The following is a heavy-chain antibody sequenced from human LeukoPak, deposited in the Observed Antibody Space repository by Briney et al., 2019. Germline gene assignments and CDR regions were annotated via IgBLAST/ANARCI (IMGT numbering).Heavy chain of an antibody. CDR3: ASGGYSSSWYVS. D-gene: IGHD6-13*01. Sequence: SETLSLTCTVSGGSISSSSYYWGWIRQPPGKGLEWIGSIYYSGSTYYNPSLKSRVTISVDTSKNQFSLKLSSVTAANTAVYYCASGGYSSSWYVSWGQGTLVTVSS. J-gene: IGHJ5*02. CDR2: IYYSGST. CDR1: GGSISSSSYY. V-gene: IGHV4-39*07.